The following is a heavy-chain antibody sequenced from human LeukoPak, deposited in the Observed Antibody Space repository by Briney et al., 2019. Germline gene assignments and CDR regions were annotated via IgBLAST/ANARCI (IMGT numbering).Heavy chain of an antibody. CDR2: INHSGST. CDR1: GGSFSGYY. Sequence: SETLSLTCAVYGGSFSGYYWSWIRQPPGKGLEWIGEINHSGSTNYNPSLKSRVTISVDTTKNQFSLKLSSVTAADTAGYYCARGGRIVGATTPPDYWGQGTLVTVSS. D-gene: IGHD1-26*01. CDR3: ARGGRIVGATTPPDY. J-gene: IGHJ4*02. V-gene: IGHV4-34*01.